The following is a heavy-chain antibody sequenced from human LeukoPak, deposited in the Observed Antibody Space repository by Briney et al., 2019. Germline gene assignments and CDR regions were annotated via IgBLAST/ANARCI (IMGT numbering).Heavy chain of an antibody. D-gene: IGHD6-6*01. V-gene: IGHV4-59*08. CDR3: ARHRQLLGPDY. Sequence: SETLSLTCTVSGGSISSYYRCWIRQPPGKGLEYIEFMFYSGSTNYNLSLRSRVTISLDTSKNLFSLKLSSVTAADTAVYYCARHRQLLGPDYWGQGTLVTVSS. CDR1: GGSISSYY. CDR2: MFYSGST. J-gene: IGHJ4*02.